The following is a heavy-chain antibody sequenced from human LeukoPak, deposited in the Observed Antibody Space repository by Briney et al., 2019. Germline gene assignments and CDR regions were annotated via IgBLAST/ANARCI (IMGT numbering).Heavy chain of an antibody. CDR3: ARHNYDFWSGYYTGWFDP. CDR2: IYHSGST. V-gene: IGHV4-38-2*01. Sequence: PSETLSLTCAVSGYSISSGYYWGWIRPPPGKGLEGIGNIYHSGSTYYNPSLKRRVTISGDKTKHQFSLKLSSVTAADTAVYYCARHNYDFWSGYYTGWFDPWGQGTLVTVSS. CDR1: GYSISSGYY. J-gene: IGHJ5*02. D-gene: IGHD3-3*01.